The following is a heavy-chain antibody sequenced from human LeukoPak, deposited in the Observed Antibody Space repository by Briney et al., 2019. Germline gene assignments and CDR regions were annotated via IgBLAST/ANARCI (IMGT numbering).Heavy chain of an antibody. CDR1: GFTFSSYG. D-gene: IGHD3-3*01. V-gene: IGHV3-33*01. CDR3: ARDDFWSGYLGPDY. Sequence: GGSLRLSCAASGFTFSSYGMHWVRQAPGKGLEWVAVIWYDGSNKYYADSVKGRFTISGDNSKNTLYLQMNSLRAEDTAVYYCARDDFWSGYLGPDYWGQGTLVTVSS. J-gene: IGHJ4*02. CDR2: IWYDGSNK.